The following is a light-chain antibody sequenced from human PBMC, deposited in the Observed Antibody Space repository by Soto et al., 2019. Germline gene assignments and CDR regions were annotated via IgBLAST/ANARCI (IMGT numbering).Light chain of an antibody. V-gene: IGKV3-20*01. J-gene: IGKJ4*01. CDR1: QSVSSSY. Sequence: IVLTQSPGTLSLSPGERATLSWRASQSVSSSYLAWYQQKPGQAPRLVIYGASSRATGIPDRFSGSGSGTAFTLTITRLETEDIAVYYCQYYGTSLFIFGGGTKVDIK. CDR3: QYYGTSLFI. CDR2: GAS.